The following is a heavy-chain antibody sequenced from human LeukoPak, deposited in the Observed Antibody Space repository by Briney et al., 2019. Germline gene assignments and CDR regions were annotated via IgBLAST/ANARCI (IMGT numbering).Heavy chain of an antibody. D-gene: IGHD3-10*01. CDR2: IVVGSGNT. V-gene: IGHV1-58*02. CDR1: GFTFTSSA. J-gene: IGHJ4*02. CDR3: AADGMVRGASGYFDY. Sequence: ASVKVSCKASGFTFTSSAMQWVRQARGQRLEWIGWIVVGSGNTNYAQKFQERVTTTRDMSTSTAYMELSSLRSEDTAVYYCAADGMVRGASGYFDYWGQGTLVTVSS.